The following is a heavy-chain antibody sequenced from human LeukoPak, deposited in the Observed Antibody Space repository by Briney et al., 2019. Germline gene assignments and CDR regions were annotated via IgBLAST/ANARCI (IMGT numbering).Heavy chain of an antibody. CDR3: AKAGGGSSRYYFDY. CDR1: GFIVSSTY. Sequence: GGSLRLSCAASGFIVSSTYMSWVRQAPGKGLEWVSAISGSGGSTYYADSVKGRFTISRDNSKNTLYLQMNSLRAEDTAVYYCAKAGGGSSRYYFDYWGQGTLVTVSS. V-gene: IGHV3-23*01. CDR2: ISGSGGST. J-gene: IGHJ4*02. D-gene: IGHD6-6*01.